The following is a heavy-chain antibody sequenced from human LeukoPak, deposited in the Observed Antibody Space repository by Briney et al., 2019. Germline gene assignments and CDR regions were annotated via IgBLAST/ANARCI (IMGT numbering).Heavy chain of an antibody. J-gene: IGHJ4*02. D-gene: IGHD3-10*01. CDR2: INPNNGAT. V-gene: IGHV1-2*02. CDR1: GYTFTGYY. Sequence: ASVKVSCKSAGYTFTGYYMHWVRQAPGQGLEWMGWINPNNGATNYVQKCQGRVTMTRDTSISTAYVELSRLTSDDTAVYYCGRSGSGTLDEDYWGQGTLVTVYS. CDR3: GRSGSGTLDEDY.